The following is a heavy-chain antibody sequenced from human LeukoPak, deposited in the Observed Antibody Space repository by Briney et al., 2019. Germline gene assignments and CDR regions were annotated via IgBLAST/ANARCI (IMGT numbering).Heavy chain of an antibody. D-gene: IGHD3-22*01. V-gene: IGHV3-53*01. CDR1: GFTVRSNY. Sequence: GGSLRLSCAASGFTVRSNYMSWVRQAPGKGLEWVSIIYGGGSVFYADSVKGRFTISRDNSKNTLYLQMSSLRAEDTAVYYCARGIENYYDSSGSDYWGQGTLVTVSS. J-gene: IGHJ4*02. CDR3: ARGIENYYDSSGSDY. CDR2: IYGGGSV.